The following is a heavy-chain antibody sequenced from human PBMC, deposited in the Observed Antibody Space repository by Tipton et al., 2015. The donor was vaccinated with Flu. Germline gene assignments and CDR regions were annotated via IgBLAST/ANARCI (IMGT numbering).Heavy chain of an antibody. CDR2: TSYTGNA. J-gene: IGHJ4*02. Sequence: TLSLTCSVSGGSIDSSSFFWGWIRRPPGKALEWIAGTSYTGNAYYNPALKSRVAISVDTSKNHFSLKLTSVTAADTAVYYCATSIITVGGSRFNGWGQGTLFTVSS. CDR1: GGSIDSSSFF. D-gene: IGHD4-23*01. CDR3: ATSIITVGGSRFNG. V-gene: IGHV4-39*07.